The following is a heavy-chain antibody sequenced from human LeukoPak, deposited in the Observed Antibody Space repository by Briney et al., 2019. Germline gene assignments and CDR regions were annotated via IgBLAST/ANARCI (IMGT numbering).Heavy chain of an antibody. Sequence: SGPTLVHPTQPLTLTCTFSGFSLSTSGMRVSWIRQPPEEALEGLALIDWDDDKFYNTSLKTRLTISKDTSKNQVVLTMTNMDPVDTATYYCARLNSGTYFDYWGQGTLVTVSS. CDR3: ARLNSGTYFDY. CDR1: GFSLSTSGMR. V-gene: IGHV2-70*04. CDR2: IDWDDDK. D-gene: IGHD1-26*01. J-gene: IGHJ4*02.